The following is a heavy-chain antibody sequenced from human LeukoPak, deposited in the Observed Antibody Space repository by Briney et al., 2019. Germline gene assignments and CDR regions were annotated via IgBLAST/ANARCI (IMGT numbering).Heavy chain of an antibody. CDR3: ARGDDTSGYFYCYFDY. Sequence: PGRSLRLSCAASGFTFSSYLMHWVRQAPGKGLEWVAVISYDGSNKYYADSVKGRFTISRDNSKNTLYLQMNSLRAEDTAVYYCARGDDTSGYFYCYFDYWGQGTLVTVSP. CDR1: GFTFSSYL. D-gene: IGHD3-22*01. J-gene: IGHJ4*02. CDR2: ISYDGSNK. V-gene: IGHV3-30-3*01.